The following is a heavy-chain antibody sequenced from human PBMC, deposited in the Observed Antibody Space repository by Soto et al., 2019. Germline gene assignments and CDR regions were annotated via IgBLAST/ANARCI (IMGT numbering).Heavy chain of an antibody. CDR1: GFSLSTSGVG. V-gene: IGHV2-5*02. Sequence: QITLKESGPTLVKPTQTLTLTCTFSGFSLSTSGVGVGWIRQPPGKALEWHALIYWDDDKRYSPSLKSRLTMTNDTCKNQVVLTMTHMDSVDTATYYCAHRVPISGSYRHNWFDTWGQGTLVTVSS. CDR3: AHRVPISGSYRHNWFDT. CDR2: IYWDDDK. J-gene: IGHJ5*02. D-gene: IGHD3-16*02.